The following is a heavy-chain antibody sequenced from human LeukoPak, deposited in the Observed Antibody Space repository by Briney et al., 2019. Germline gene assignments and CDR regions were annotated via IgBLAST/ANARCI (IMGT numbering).Heavy chain of an antibody. J-gene: IGHJ3*02. CDR3: AKLGAAAGKYGSAFDI. D-gene: IGHD6-13*01. CDR1: GFTFSSYS. Sequence: GGSLRLSCAASGFTFSSYSMNWVRQAPGKGLEWVSSISSSSSCIYYADSVKGRFTISRDNAKNSLYLQMNSLRAEDTAVYYCAKLGAAAGKYGSAFDIWGQGTMVTVSS. V-gene: IGHV3-21*01. CDR2: ISSSSSCI.